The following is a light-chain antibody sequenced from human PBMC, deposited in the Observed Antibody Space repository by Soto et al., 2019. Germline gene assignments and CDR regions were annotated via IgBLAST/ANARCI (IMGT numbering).Light chain of an antibody. CDR1: QSVSSSY. J-gene: IGKJ3*01. Sequence: EIVLTQSPGTLSLSPGERATLSCRASQSVSSSYFAWYKQKPGQAPRLLIYGASSRATGIPDRFSGSESGTDFPLTISNLETQAFALYYCQQYGSSSFTFGPGTKVDIK. CDR2: GAS. V-gene: IGKV3-20*01. CDR3: QQYGSSSFT.